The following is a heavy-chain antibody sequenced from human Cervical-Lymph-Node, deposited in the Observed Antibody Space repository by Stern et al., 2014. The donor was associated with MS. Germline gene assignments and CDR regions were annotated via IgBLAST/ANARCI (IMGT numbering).Heavy chain of an antibody. V-gene: IGHV3-23*04. Sequence: EVQLVESEGGLVQPGGSLRLSCAASGLTFSSYALSWVRQAPGKGLEWVSTITVSGGSTYSADSVKGRFTISRDNSKNTLYLQMTSLRAEDTAIYYCASNPVNSFGFVYRYFDYWGQGTLVSVSS. CDR3: ASNPVNSFGFVYRYFDY. CDR1: GLTFSSYA. D-gene: IGHD5-18*01. CDR2: ITVSGGST. J-gene: IGHJ4*02.